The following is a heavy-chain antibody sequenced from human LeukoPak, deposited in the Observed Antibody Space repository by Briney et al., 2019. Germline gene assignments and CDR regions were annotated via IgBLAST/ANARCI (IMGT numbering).Heavy chain of an antibody. Sequence: SETLSLTCTFCGGSISSSNCWWGWIRQPPGKGLEVIGSMYYSGSTYYNPSLKSRDTISVDTSKNQFSLKLGSVTAADTAVYYCARHGPPITSEYRPPHGAVDIWGQGTTVIVSS. D-gene: IGHD2/OR15-2a*01. CDR2: MYYSGST. CDR1: GGSISSSNCW. V-gene: IGHV4-39*01. J-gene: IGHJ3*02. CDR3: ARHGPPITSEYRPPHGAVDI.